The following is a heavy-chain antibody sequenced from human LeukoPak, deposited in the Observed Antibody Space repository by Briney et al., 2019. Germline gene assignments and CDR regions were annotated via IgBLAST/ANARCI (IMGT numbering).Heavy chain of an antibody. D-gene: IGHD5-24*01. CDR3: ARGARAGYNLEPFDY. CDR1: DGSLSSYY. J-gene: IGHJ4*02. CDR2: IYYSGST. Sequence: SETLSLTCTVSDGSLSSYYWGWIRQPPGKGLEWIGSIYYSGSTYYNPSLKSRVTISVDTSKNQFSLKLSSVTAADTAVYYCARGARAGYNLEPFDYWGQGTLVTVSS. V-gene: IGHV4-39*01.